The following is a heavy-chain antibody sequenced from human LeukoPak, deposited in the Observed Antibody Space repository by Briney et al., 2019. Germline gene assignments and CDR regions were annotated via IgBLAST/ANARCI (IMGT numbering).Heavy chain of an antibody. Sequence: ASVKVSCKASGYTFTSYYVHWVRQAPGQGLEWMGIINPSGGGTNYAQKFQGRVTMTRDTSTSTVYMELSSLRSQDTAVYYCARDFRASVVGEFDYWGQGTLVTVSS. CDR2: INPSGGGT. CDR1: GYTFTSYY. D-gene: IGHD3-10*01. J-gene: IGHJ4*02. CDR3: ARDFRASVVGEFDY. V-gene: IGHV1-46*01.